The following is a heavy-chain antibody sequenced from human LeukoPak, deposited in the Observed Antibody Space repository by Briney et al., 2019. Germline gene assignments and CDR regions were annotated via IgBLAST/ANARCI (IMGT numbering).Heavy chain of an antibody. CDR3: AREVLGLSVSNWFDP. Sequence: GRSLRLSCAASGFTFSSYGMHWVRQAPGKGLEWVAVISYDGSNKYYADSVKGRFTISRDNSKNTLYLQMNSLRAEDTAVYYCAREVLGLSVSNWFDPWGQGTLVTVSS. D-gene: IGHD3-16*01. J-gene: IGHJ5*02. V-gene: IGHV3-30*03. CDR1: GFTFSSYG. CDR2: ISYDGSNK.